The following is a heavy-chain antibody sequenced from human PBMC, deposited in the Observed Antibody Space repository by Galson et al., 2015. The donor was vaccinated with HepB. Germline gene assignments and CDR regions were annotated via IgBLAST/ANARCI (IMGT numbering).Heavy chain of an antibody. CDR3: ARDRTAYDYYDSSGYSSLFFFDY. D-gene: IGHD3-22*01. CDR2: ISYDGSNK. CDR1: GFTFSSYA. Sequence: SLRLSCAASGFTFSSYAMHWVRQAPGKGLEWVAVISYDGSNKYYADSVKGRFTISRDNSKNTLYLQMNSLRAEDTAVYYCARDRTAYDYYDSSGYSSLFFFDYWGQGTLVTVSS. J-gene: IGHJ4*02. V-gene: IGHV3-30-3*01.